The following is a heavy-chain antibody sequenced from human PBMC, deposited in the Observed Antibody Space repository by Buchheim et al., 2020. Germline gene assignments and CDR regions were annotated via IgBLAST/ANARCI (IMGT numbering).Heavy chain of an antibody. D-gene: IGHD2-15*01. Sequence: QVQLVESGGGVVQPGRSLRLSCAASGFTFSSYGMQWVRQAPGKGLEWVAVIWYDGSNKYYADSVKGRFTISRDNSKNTLYLQMNSLRAEDTAVYYCASSCSGGSCYSVSGSFDYWGQGTL. J-gene: IGHJ4*02. CDR1: GFTFSSYG. V-gene: IGHV3-33*01. CDR3: ASSCSGGSCYSVSGSFDY. CDR2: IWYDGSNK.